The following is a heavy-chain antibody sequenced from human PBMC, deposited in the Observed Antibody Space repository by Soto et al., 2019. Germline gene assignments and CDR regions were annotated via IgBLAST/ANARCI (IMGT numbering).Heavy chain of an antibody. Sequence: GGSLRLSCAASGFTFSSYAMSWVRQAPGQGLEWVSGIGGSGGSTYYADSVKGRFTISRDNSKNNLYLQMNSLRAEDTAVYYCVIDVSGIYSWGQGTLVTVSS. J-gene: IGHJ4*02. CDR1: GFTFSSYA. CDR3: VIDVSGIYS. D-gene: IGHD1-26*01. V-gene: IGHV3-23*01. CDR2: IGGSGGST.